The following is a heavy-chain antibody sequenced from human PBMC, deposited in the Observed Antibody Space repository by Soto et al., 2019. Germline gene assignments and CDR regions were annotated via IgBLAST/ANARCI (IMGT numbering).Heavy chain of an antibody. D-gene: IGHD2-15*01. J-gene: IGHJ4*02. CDR1: GFTFSTYS. CDR2: ITTSSSFR. V-gene: IGHV3-21*01. Sequence: LRLSCAASGFTFSTYSMNWVRQAPGKGLEWVADITTSSSFRFYADSVKGRFTISRDDAKNSLYLQMNSLRAEDTGVYYCARDLGVALATLTLDYWGQGTLVTVSS. CDR3: ARDLGVALATLTLDY.